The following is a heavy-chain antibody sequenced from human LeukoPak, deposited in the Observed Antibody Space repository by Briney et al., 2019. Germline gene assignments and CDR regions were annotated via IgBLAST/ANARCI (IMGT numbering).Heavy chain of an antibody. V-gene: IGHV3-30*02. Sequence: PGGSLRLSCAASGFTFSSFGMHWVRQAPGKGLEWVAFIRYDGTNKYYADSVKGRFTISRDNSKNTLYLQMNSLRAEDTAVYSCAKDQALAYDSYSYQLYFQHWGQGTLVTVSS. CDR3: AKDQALAYDSYSYQLYFQH. CDR1: GFTFSSFG. D-gene: IGHD3-22*01. J-gene: IGHJ1*01. CDR2: IRYDGTNK.